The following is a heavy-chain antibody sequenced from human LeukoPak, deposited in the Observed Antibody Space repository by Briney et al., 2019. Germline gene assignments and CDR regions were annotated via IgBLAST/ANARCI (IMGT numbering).Heavy chain of an antibody. CDR3: ARTVGTHRFDS. D-gene: IGHD4-23*01. CDR1: GGSVSSSSYY. Sequence: PSETLSLTCTVSGGSVSSSSYYWGWIRQPPGEGLEWIGTIYYSGNTYYNPSLQSRVFISMDTSKNQFSLNPGSVTAPDTAVYYCARTVGTHRFDSWGQGTRVTVSS. V-gene: IGHV4-39*01. CDR2: IYYSGNT. J-gene: IGHJ4*02.